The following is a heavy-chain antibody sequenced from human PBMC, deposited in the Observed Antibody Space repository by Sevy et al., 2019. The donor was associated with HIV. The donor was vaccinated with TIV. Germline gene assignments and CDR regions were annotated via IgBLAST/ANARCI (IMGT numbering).Heavy chain of an antibody. V-gene: IGHV1-2*02. CDR1: GYTFTGYY. Sequence: ASVKVSCKASGYTFTGYYMHWVRQAPGQGLEWMGWINPNSGGTNYAQKFQGRVTMTRDTSISTAYMELSRLRSDDTTVYYCARDLREYLNWFDPWGQGTLVTVSS. J-gene: IGHJ5*02. D-gene: IGHD3-10*01. CDR3: ARDLREYLNWFDP. CDR2: INPNSGGT.